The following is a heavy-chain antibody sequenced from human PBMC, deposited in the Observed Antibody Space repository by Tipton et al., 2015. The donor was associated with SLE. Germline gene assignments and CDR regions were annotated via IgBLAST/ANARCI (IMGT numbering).Heavy chain of an antibody. J-gene: IGHJ4*02. CDR3: ARSGGGPTIW. CDR2: VYYTGNT. CDR1: GGSMSNYY. V-gene: IGHV4-59*01. Sequence: LSLTCTVSGGSMSNYYWSWIRQPPGKGLEWVGTVYYTGNTFYNPSLKGRVTISEDTSKNHLSLKLSSVTAADTAVYYCARSGGGPTIWWGQGTLVTVSS. D-gene: IGHD2-8*02.